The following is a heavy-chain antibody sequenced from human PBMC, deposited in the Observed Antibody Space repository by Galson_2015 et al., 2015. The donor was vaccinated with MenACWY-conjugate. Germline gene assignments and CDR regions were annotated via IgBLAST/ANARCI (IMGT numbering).Heavy chain of an antibody. V-gene: IGHV3-23*01. J-gene: IGHJ6*02. CDR1: GFTFSNYW. CDR2: ISGSGGST. D-gene: IGHD4-17*01. Sequence: SLRLSCAASGFTFSNYWMHWVRQAPGKGLVWVSRISGSGGSTYYADSVKGRFTISRDNSKNTLYLQMNSLRAEDTAVYYCAKDVPTTVTPTGYGMDVWGQGTTVTVSS. CDR3: AKDVPTTVTPTGYGMDV.